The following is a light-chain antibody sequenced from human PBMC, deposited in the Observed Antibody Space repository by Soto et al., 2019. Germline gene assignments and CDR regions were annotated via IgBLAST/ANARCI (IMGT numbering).Light chain of an antibody. Sequence: EIVLTQSPGTLSLSPGERATLSCRASQSVSSTYLAWYQQKPGQAPRLLIYGASSRATGIPDRFSGGGSGTDFTLTTSRVEPDDFAVYYCQHCGSSPWTFGQGTKVEIK. J-gene: IGKJ1*01. V-gene: IGKV3-20*01. CDR1: QSVSSTY. CDR2: GAS. CDR3: QHCGSSPWT.